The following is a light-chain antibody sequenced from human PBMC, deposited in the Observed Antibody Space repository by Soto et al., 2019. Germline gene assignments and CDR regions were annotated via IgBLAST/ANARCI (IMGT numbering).Light chain of an antibody. CDR2: DAS. Sequence: EIVLTQSPGTLSLSPGERATLSCRASQSVSSHLAWYQQKPGQAPRLLIYDASNRATGIPARFSGSGSGTDFTLTISSLEPEDFAVYHCVQRTTWPWTCGQGGKVDIK. CDR3: VQRTTWPWT. J-gene: IGKJ1*01. V-gene: IGKV3-11*01. CDR1: QSVSSH.